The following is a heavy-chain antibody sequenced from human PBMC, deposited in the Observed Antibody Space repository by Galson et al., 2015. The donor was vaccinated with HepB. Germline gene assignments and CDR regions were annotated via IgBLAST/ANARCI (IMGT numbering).Heavy chain of an antibody. CDR3: AKDVGEKGYSHYFDY. J-gene: IGHJ4*02. V-gene: IGHV4-61*01. D-gene: IGHD5-24*01. Sequence: ETLSLTCSVSGGSVSSGSFHWSWIRQPPGKGLEWIGYVLYSGSTNYNPSLRSRITISVNTSKNQFSLKLNSVTAEDTAVYYCAKDVGEKGYSHYFDYWGQGTLVTVSS. CDR2: VLYSGST. CDR1: GGSVSSGSFH.